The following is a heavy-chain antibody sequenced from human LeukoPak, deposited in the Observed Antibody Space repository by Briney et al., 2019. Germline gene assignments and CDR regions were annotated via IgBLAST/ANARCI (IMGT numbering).Heavy chain of an antibody. J-gene: IGHJ4*02. CDR3: ARAYYYDSSGYGGFDY. D-gene: IGHD3-22*01. CDR2: ISSSSSYT. V-gene: IGHV3-11*06. Sequence: GGSLRLSCAASGFTFSDYYMSWTRQAPGKGLEWVSYISSSSSYTNYADSVKGRFTISRDNAKNSLYLQMNSLRAEDTAVYYCARAYYYDSSGYGGFDYWGQGTLVTVSS. CDR1: GFTFSDYY.